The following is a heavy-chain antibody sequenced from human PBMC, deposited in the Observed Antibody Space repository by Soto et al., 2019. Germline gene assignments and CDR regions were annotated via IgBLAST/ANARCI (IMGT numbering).Heavy chain of an antibody. CDR1: GGSISSYY. CDR3: AKDRCSGVSCFSDF. V-gene: IGHV4-59*01. Sequence: SETLSLTCTVSGGSISSYYWSWIRQPPGKGLEWIGYIYYSGSTNYNPSLKSRVTISVDTSKNQFSLKLSSVTAADTAVYYCAKDRCSGVSCFSDFWGQGTLVTVSS. J-gene: IGHJ4*02. CDR2: IYYSGST. D-gene: IGHD2-15*01.